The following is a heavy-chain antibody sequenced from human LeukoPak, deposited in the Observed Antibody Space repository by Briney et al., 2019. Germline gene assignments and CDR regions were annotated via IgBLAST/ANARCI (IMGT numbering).Heavy chain of an antibody. Sequence: GGSLRLSCAASGFIFSYYGMHWVRQAPGKGLEWLAVIWPDGTIQYYADPVKGRFTISRDNSKNTLYLQMNSLRAEDTAVYYCAKEGDGYNFPAYYGMDVWGQGTTVTVSS. D-gene: IGHD5-24*01. CDR1: GFIFSYYG. CDR3: AKEGDGYNFPAYYGMDV. CDR2: IWPDGTIQ. J-gene: IGHJ6*02. V-gene: IGHV3-33*06.